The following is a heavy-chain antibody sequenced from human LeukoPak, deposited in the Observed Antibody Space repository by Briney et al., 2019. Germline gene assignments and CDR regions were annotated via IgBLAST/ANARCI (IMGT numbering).Heavy chain of an antibody. D-gene: IGHD3-16*02. J-gene: IGHJ4*02. CDR1: GYSISSGYY. CDR3: ARHKVRSSHDYVWGSYRVFYFDY. V-gene: IGHV4-38-2*02. Sequence: PSETLSLTCTVSGYSISSGYYWGWIWQPPGKGLEWIGSIYHSGSTYYNPSLKSRVTISVDTSKNQFSLKLSSVTAADTAVYYCARHKVRSSHDYVWGSYRVFYFDYWGQGTLVTVSS. CDR2: IYHSGST.